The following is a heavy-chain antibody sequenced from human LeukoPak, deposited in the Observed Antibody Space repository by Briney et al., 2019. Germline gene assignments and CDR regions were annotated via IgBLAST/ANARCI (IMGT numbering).Heavy chain of an antibody. CDR1: GGSFSGYY. D-gene: IGHD2-15*01. J-gene: IGHJ6*03. CDR3: ARLGYCSGGSCYYYYYMDV. V-gene: IGHV4-34*01. CDR2: IDHSGST. Sequence: SETLSLTCAVYGGSFSGYYWSWIRQPPGKGLEWIGEIDHSGSTNYNPSLKSRVTISVDTSKNQFSLNLSSVTAADTAAYYCARLGYCSGGSCYYYYYMDVWGKGTTVTISS.